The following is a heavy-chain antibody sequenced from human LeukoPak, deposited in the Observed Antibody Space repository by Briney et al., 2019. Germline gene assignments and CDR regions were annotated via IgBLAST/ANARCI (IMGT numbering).Heavy chain of an antibody. CDR3: ARDQTDGDYVYNY. CDR2: INSDGSST. Sequence: PGGSLRLSCAASGNYWMHWVRQAPGKGLVWVSHINSDGSSTRYADSVKGRFTISRDNAKNTLYLQMNSLRAEDTAVYYCARDQTDGDYVYNYWGQRTLVTVSS. V-gene: IGHV3-74*01. J-gene: IGHJ4*02. D-gene: IGHD4-17*01. CDR1: GNYW.